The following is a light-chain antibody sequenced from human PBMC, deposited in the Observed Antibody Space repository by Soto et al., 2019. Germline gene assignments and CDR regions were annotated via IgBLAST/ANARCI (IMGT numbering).Light chain of an antibody. Sequence: QPVLTQSPSASASLGASVKLTCTLSSDHSNYIIAWHQQPPEKGPRYLMKVNSDGSHTKGNGIPDRFSGSSSGAERYLTISSLQSEDEAVHYCQTWGTGIRVFGGGTKLTVL. CDR2: VNSDGSH. J-gene: IGLJ3*02. CDR3: QTWGTGIRV. V-gene: IGLV4-69*01. CDR1: SDHSNYI.